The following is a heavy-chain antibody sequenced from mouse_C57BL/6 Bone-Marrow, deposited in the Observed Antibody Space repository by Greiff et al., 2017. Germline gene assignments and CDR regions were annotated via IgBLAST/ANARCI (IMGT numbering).Heavy chain of an antibody. D-gene: IGHD1-1*01. CDR1: GYTFTSYL. J-gene: IGHJ3*01. CDR2: IDPSDSDT. V-gene: IGHV1-69*01. Sequence: QVQLQQPGAELVMPGASVKVSCKASGYTFTSYLMHWVKQRPGQGLEWIGEIDPSDSDTNYNQKFKGKSTLTVDKSSSTAYMQLSSLTSEDSAVYDCARCSSYGFAYWGQGTLVTVSA. CDR3: ARCSSYGFAY.